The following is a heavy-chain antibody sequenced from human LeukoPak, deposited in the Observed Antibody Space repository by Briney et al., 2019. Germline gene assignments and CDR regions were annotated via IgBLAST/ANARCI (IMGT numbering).Heavy chain of an antibody. D-gene: IGHD3-10*02. CDR1: GYTFSPYW. CDR3: TRENYVPDS. Sequence: PGGSLRLSCVASGYTFSPYWMSWVRQTPGEGLEWVASISDGGSATYYVDSVRGRFTISRDDAKNSLFLQMNGLRADDTAVYYCTRENYVPDSWGQGTLVTVSS. CDR2: ISDGGSAT. V-gene: IGHV3-7*03. J-gene: IGHJ4*02.